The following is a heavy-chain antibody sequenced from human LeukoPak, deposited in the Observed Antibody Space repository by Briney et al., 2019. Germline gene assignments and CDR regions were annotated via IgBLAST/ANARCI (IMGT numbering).Heavy chain of an antibody. CDR2: ISGSSSYI. CDR3: ARDASFDY. Sequence: GGSLRLSCAASGFIVSSAYMSWVRQAPGKGLEWVSSISGSSSYIYYADTVKGRFTISRDNTNNSLYLQMNSLRAEDTAVYYCARDASFDYWGQGTLVTVSS. J-gene: IGHJ4*02. CDR1: GFIVSSAY. V-gene: IGHV3-21*01.